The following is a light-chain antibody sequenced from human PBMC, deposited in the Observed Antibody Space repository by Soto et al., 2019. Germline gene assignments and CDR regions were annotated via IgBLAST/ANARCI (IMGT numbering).Light chain of an antibody. CDR2: AVS. J-gene: IGLJ1*01. Sequence: QSVLTQLASVSGSPGQSITISCTGTSSDVGANIFVSWHHQHPGKAPKLMIYAVSSRSSGVSYRFSGSKSGNTASLTISGLQAEDEADYYCSSYTINNSYVFGTGTKGTVL. V-gene: IGLV2-14*01. CDR1: SSDVGANIF. CDR3: SSYTINNSYV.